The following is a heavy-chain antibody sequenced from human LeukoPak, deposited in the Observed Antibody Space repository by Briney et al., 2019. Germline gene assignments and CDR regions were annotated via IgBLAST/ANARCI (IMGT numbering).Heavy chain of an antibody. J-gene: IGHJ4*02. CDR3: ARDRITGTYDY. Sequence: GGSLRLSCAASGFTFSSYAMNWVRQAPGKGLEWVSSISSSSSYIYYADSVKGRFTISRDNAKNSLYLQMNSLRAEDTAVYYCARDRITGTYDYWGQGTLVTVSS. CDR2: ISSSSSYI. V-gene: IGHV3-21*01. CDR1: GFTFSSYA. D-gene: IGHD1-7*01.